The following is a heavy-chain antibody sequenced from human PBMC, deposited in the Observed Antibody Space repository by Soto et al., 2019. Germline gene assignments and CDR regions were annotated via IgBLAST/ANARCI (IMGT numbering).Heavy chain of an antibody. Sequence: DVQLTESGGGLVQPGGSLRLSCGASGFSFGSDWMAWVRQAPGKGLEWVANIRKDGSQEHYAESVRGRFSVSRDNAKDSIYLQMNSLRLEDTAVYYCTRDANYRADSDYYDVFDIWGQGTMVTVSS. V-gene: IGHV3-7*05. CDR3: TRDANYRADSDYYDVFDI. D-gene: IGHD3-16*01. CDR1: GFSFGSDW. CDR2: IRKDGSQE. J-gene: IGHJ3*02.